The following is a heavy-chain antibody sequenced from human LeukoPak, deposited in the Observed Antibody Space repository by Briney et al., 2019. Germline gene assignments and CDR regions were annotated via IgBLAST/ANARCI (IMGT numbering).Heavy chain of an antibody. Sequence: PSGTLSLTCAVSGGSISSSNWWSWVRQPPGKGLEWIGEIYHSGSTNYNPSLKSRVTISVDKSKNQFSLKLSSVTAADTAVYYCARSADYYGSGWFSPHATAYGMDVWGQGTTVTVSS. J-gene: IGHJ6*02. CDR3: ARSADYYGSGWFSPHATAYGMDV. V-gene: IGHV4-4*02. CDR1: GGSISSSNW. D-gene: IGHD3-10*01. CDR2: IYHSGST.